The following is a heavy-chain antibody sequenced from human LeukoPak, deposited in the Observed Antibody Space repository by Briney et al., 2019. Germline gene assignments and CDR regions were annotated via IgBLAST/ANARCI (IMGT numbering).Heavy chain of an antibody. CDR3: ARGPRNWNFDY. CDR2: IYSSGST. V-gene: IGHV3-66*01. Sequence: PGGSQRLSSVASGFTVSNNYVSWDRQAPGKGLEWVSVIYSSGSTYYADSVKGRFTISRDRSKNTVYLQMNTLRAEDTAVYYCARGPRNWNFDYWGQGTRVTVSS. D-gene: IGHD1-20*01. CDR1: GFTVSNNY. J-gene: IGHJ4*02.